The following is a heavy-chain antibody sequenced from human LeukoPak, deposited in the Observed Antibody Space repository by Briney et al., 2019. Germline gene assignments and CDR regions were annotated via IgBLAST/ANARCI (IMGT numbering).Heavy chain of an antibody. D-gene: IGHD2-21*02. V-gene: IGHV3-21*01. Sequence: PGGSLRLSCAASGFTFSSYSMNWVRQAPGKGLEWVSSINSSSSYIYYADSVKGRFTISRDNAKNSLYLQMNSLRAEDTAVYYSAIGAYCGGGCYYFDHCGQGTLVTVSS. CDR3: AIGAYCGGGCYYFDH. CDR1: GFTFSSYS. CDR2: INSSSSYI. J-gene: IGHJ4*02.